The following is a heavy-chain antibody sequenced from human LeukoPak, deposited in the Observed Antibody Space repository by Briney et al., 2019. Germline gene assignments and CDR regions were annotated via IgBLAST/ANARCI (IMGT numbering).Heavy chain of an antibody. J-gene: IGHJ4*02. D-gene: IGHD3-22*01. CDR2: IYPDDSET. V-gene: IGHV5-51*01. CDR3: ARHYGHYYDSSGYYPDY. Sequence: GESLKISCKASGYRFTTDYIGWVRQMPGKGLEWMGIIYPDDSETNYSPSFQGQVSMSVDKSITTAYLQWSSLKASDTAMYYCARHYGHYYDSSGYYPDYWGQGTLVTVSS. CDR1: GYRFTTDY.